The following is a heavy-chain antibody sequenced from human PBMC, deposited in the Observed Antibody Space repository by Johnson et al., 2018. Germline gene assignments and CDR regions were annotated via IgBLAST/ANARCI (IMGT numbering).Heavy chain of an antibody. CDR2: INWNSGSI. D-gene: IGHD2-15*01. J-gene: IGHJ3*02. V-gene: IGHV3-9*01. Sequence: VQLVQSGGGLVQPGRSLRLSCAASGFTFEDYAMHWVRQAPGKGLEWVSGINWNSGSIGYADSVKGRFTISSDNATKSLHLQMNSLRAEDTALYYCAKDISYCRGGSCHGGAFDIWGQGTMVTVSS. CDR3: AKDISYCRGGSCHGGAFDI. CDR1: GFTFEDYA.